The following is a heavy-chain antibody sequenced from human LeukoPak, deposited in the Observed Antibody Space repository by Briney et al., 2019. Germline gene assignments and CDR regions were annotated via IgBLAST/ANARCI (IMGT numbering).Heavy chain of an antibody. D-gene: IGHD5-24*01. V-gene: IGHV3-21*01. Sequence: PGGSLRLSCAASGFTFSSYGMNWVRQAPGKGLEWVSYISSSSSYIHYADSVKGRFTISRDNAKNSLYLQMNSLRAEDTAVYYCARDLGWLQSGDIWGQGTMVTVSS. CDR3: ARDLGWLQSGDI. J-gene: IGHJ3*02. CDR1: GFTFSSYG. CDR2: ISSSSSYI.